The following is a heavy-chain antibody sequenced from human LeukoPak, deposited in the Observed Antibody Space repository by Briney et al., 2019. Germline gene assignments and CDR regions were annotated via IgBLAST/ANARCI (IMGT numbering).Heavy chain of an antibody. V-gene: IGHV4-59*01. D-gene: IGHD3-16*01. CDR3: VWGRAWFDP. CDR2: IYYSGNT. Sequence: SETLSLTCTVSGGSISSYYWSWIRQPPGKGLEWIGYIYYSGNTNYNSSLESRVTISVDTSKNQFSLRLNSVTAADTAVYYCVWGRAWFDPWGQGTLVTVSS. CDR1: GGSISSYY. J-gene: IGHJ5*02.